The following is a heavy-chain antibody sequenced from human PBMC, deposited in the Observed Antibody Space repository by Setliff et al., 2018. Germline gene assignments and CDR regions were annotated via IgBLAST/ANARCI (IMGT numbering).Heavy chain of an antibody. V-gene: IGHV4-4*02. CDR1: GYSISSSNW. D-gene: IGHD1-26*01. J-gene: IGHJ4*02. Sequence: SETLSLTCGVSGYSISSSNWWSWVRQPPGKGLEWIGEIYHSGSTYYNPSLKSRVTISVDTSKNQFSLKLSSVTAADTAVYYCARVPGGRFDYWGQGTLVTAPQ. CDR3: ARVPGGRFDY. CDR2: IYHSGST.